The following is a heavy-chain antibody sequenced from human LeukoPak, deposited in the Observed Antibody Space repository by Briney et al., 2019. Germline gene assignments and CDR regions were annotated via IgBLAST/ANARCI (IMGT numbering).Heavy chain of an antibody. CDR3: ARADSSDSSYSIGYLDP. D-gene: IGHD6-6*01. CDR1: GYSLKDYF. V-gene: IGHV1-2*02. Sequence: ASVKVSCKASGYSLKDYFIHWVRQAPGQGPEWLGWINSKSGDTDYGQQFRGRVNMTRDMAISTIYLELHSLRVDDTAIYYCARADSSDSSYSIGYLDPWGQGSLVTVSS. J-gene: IGHJ5*02. CDR2: INSKSGDT.